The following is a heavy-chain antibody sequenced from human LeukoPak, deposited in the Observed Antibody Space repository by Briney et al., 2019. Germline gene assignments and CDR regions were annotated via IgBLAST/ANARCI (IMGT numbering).Heavy chain of an antibody. CDR2: IYTSGST. J-gene: IGHJ6*03. V-gene: IGHV4-4*09. D-gene: IGHD4-17*01. CDR1: GGSISSYY. Sequence: SETLSLTCTVSGGSISSYYWSWIRQPPGKGLGWIGYIYTSGSTNYNPSLKSRVTISVDTSKSQFSLKLSSVTAADTAVYYCARRERTDYGDYYYYYMDVWGKGTTVTVSS. CDR3: ARRERTDYGDYYYYYMDV.